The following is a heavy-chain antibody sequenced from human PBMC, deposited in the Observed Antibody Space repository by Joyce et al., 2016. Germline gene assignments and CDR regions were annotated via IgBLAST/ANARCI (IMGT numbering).Heavy chain of an antibody. CDR1: GFTFSSCS. CDR2: LSSSSSYI. Sequence: EVQLVESGGGLVKPGGSLRLSCAASGFTFSSCSMSWVGQGPGKGMEWVASLSSSSSYIKYTDSVKGRFTISRDNAKNSLYLQMNSLRVEDTAVYYCARSSYTNGIFDYWGQGTLVTVSS. D-gene: IGHD2-8*01. J-gene: IGHJ4*02. V-gene: IGHV3-21*01. CDR3: ARSSYTNGIFDY.